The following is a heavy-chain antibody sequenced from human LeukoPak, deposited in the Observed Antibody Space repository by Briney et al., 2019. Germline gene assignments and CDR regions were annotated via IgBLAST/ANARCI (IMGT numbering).Heavy chain of an antibody. J-gene: IGHJ6*02. CDR2: MNPNSGNT. D-gene: IGHD4-17*01. CDR3: ARPSYGPGYYYYYGMDV. V-gene: IGHV1-8*01. CDR1: GYTFTSYD. Sequence: ASVKVSCKASGYTFTSYDINWVRQATGQGLEWMGWMNPNSGNTGYAQKFQGRVTMTRNTSISTAYMELSSLRSEDTAVYYCARPSYGPGYYYYYGMDVWGQGTTVTVPS.